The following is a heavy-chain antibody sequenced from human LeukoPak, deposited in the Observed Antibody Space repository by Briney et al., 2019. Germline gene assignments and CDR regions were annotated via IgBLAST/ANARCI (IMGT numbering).Heavy chain of an antibody. D-gene: IGHD4-17*01. V-gene: IGHV4-59*08. CDR2: IYYSGST. J-gene: IGHJ5*02. CDR1: GGSISNYY. CDR3: ARHPTTVTTSGNWFDP. Sequence: SETLSLTCTVSGGSISNYYWSWIRQPPGKRLEWIGYIYYSGSTNYNPSLKSRVTISLATSKNQFSLKLSSVTAADTAVYSCARHPTTVTTSGNWFDPWGQGTLVTVSS.